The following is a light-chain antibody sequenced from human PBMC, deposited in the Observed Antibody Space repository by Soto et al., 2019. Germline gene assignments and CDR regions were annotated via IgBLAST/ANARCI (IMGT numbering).Light chain of an antibody. Sequence: QSVLTQPPSVSGAPGQRVTISCTGSSSNIGAGYEVHWYQHLPGKAPKLLIYGNTNRPSGVPDRFSGSKSGTSASLAITGLQAEDEADYYCQSYESSLSASYVFGGGTKVTVL. V-gene: IGLV1-40*01. CDR1: SSNIGAGYE. J-gene: IGLJ1*01. CDR2: GNT. CDR3: QSYESSLSASYV.